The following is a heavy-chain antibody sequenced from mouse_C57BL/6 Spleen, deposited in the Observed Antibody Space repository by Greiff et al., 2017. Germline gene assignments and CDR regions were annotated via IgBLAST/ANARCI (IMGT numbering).Heavy chain of an antibody. V-gene: IGHV5-4*01. CDR2: ISDGGSYT. CDR3: ARDREMVTTTGYYFDY. CDR1: GFTFSSYA. J-gene: IGHJ2*01. Sequence: EVQGVESGGGLVKPGGSLKLSCAASGFTFSSYAMSWVRQTPEKRLEWVATISDGGSYTYYPDNVKGRFTISRDNAKNNLYLQMSHLKSEDTAMYYCARDREMVTTTGYYFDYWGQGTTLTVSS. D-gene: IGHD2-2*01.